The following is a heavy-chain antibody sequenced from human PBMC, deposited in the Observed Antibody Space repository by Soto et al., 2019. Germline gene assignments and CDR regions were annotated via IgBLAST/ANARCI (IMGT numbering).Heavy chain of an antibody. J-gene: IGHJ6*01. CDR1: GHSLTNYW. CDR2: IYPGDSDT. CDR3: AVRDNRENAMDV. Sequence: ESLKISCKGSGHSLTNYWIGWGRQMRVKGLEWMGIIYPGDSDTRYSPSFRGQVTISADKSISTAYLQLSSFKDSDTAIYYSAVRDNRENAMDVWRVGMAFTV. V-gene: IGHV5-51*01. D-gene: IGHD1-20*01.